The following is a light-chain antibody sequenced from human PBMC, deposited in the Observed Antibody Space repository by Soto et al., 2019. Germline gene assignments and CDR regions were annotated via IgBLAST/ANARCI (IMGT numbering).Light chain of an antibody. J-gene: IGKJ5*01. CDR1: PSVRSTY. V-gene: IGKV3-20*01. Sequence: IVLTQSPGTLSLSPGERATLSCRASPSVRSTYLAWYQHKPGQAPRILIYDVSTRATDIPDRFSGIGSGTDFTLTISRLEPEDFAVYYCQQYGNLPTFGQVTRLEI. CDR3: QQYGNLPT. CDR2: DVS.